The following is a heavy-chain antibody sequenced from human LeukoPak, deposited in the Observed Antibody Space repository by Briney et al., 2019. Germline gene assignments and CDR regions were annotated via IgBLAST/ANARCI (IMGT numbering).Heavy chain of an antibody. J-gene: IGHJ3*02. CDR2: ISGSGGST. D-gene: IGHD3-22*01. CDR1: GFTFSSYA. CDR3: AKDAGGYYDSSGYFLGAFDI. V-gene: IGHV3-23*01. Sequence: PGGSLRLSCAASGFTFSSYAMSWVRQAPGKGLEWVSAISGSGGSTYYADSVKGRFTISRDNSKNTLYLQMNSLRAEDTAVYYCAKDAGGYYDSSGYFLGAFDIWGQGTMVTASS.